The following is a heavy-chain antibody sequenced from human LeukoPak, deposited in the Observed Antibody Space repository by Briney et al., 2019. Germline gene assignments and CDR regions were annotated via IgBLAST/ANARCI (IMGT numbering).Heavy chain of an antibody. CDR3: AKLLVPAARMYNWFDP. CDR1: GFTFSSYG. J-gene: IGHJ5*02. D-gene: IGHD2-2*01. V-gene: IGHV3-30*02. CDR2: IRYDGSNK. Sequence: GGSLRLSCAASGFTFSSYGMHWVRQAPGKGLEWVAFIRYDGSNKYYADSVKGRFTISRDNSKNTLYLQMNSLRAEDTAVYYCAKLLVPAARMYNWFDPWGQGTLSPSPQ.